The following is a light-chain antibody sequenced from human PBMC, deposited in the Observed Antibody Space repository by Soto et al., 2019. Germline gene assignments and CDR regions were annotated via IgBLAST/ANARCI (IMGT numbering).Light chain of an antibody. CDR3: QQRTNWPLT. CDR2: DAS. J-gene: IGKJ4*01. CDR1: RSVTTF. V-gene: IGKV3-11*01. Sequence: EIVLTQSPATLSLSPGERATLSCRASRSVTTFLAWYQQKPGQAPRLLIYDASKRATGVPTRFSGSGSGTDFPLTISSLAPEDFAVYHCQQRTNWPLTFGGGTKVERK.